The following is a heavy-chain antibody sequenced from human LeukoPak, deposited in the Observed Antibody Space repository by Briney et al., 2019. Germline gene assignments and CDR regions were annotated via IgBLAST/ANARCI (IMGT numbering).Heavy chain of an antibody. CDR3: ARGDYYGSGGDY. D-gene: IGHD3-10*01. J-gene: IGHJ4*02. V-gene: IGHV4-34*01. CDR2: INHSGST. Sequence: SETLSLTCAVYGGSFSGYYWSWIRQPPGKGLEWIGEINHSGSTNYNPSLKSRVTISVDTSKNQFSLKLSSVTAADTAVYYCARGDYYGSGGDYWGQGTLVTVSS. CDR1: GGSFSGYY.